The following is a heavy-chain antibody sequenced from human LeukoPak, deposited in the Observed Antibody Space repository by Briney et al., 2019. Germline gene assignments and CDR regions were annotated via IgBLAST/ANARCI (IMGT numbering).Heavy chain of an antibody. CDR3: ARAPGDSSGYYLHFDY. V-gene: IGHV1-46*01. CDR2: INPSGGST. D-gene: IGHD3-22*01. Sequence: ASVKVSCKASGYTFTSYYMHWVRQAPGQGLEWMGIINPSGGSTSYAQKFQGRVTMTRDTSTSTVYMELSSLRSEDTAVYYCARAPGDSSGYYLHFDYWGQGTLVTVSS. J-gene: IGHJ4*02. CDR1: GYTFTSYY.